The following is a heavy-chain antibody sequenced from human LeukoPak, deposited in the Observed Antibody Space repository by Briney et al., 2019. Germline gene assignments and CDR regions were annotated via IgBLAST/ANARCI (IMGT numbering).Heavy chain of an antibody. CDR2: IYYSGST. CDR1: DGSITNNNYY. CDR3: ARAYSSGWYVLDY. Sequence: SETLSLACTVSDGSITNNNYYWGWIRQPPGKGLEWIGSIYYSGSTYYNPSLKSRVTISVDTSKNQFSLKLSSVTAADTAVYYCARAYSSGWYVLDYWGQGTLVTVSS. J-gene: IGHJ4*02. D-gene: IGHD6-19*01. V-gene: IGHV4-39*07.